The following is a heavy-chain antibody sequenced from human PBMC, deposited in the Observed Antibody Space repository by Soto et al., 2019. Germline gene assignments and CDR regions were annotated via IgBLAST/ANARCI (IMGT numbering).Heavy chain of an antibody. Sequence: QVQLQQWGAGLLKPSETLSLTCAVYGGSFSGYYWSWIRQPPGKGLERIGEINHSGSTTYNPALESRVAISVDTSMNRSSLKLSAVSAADTVVYYLASLLAWAAVPWGQGTLLTVSS. J-gene: IGHJ5*02. D-gene: IGHD3-3*02. CDR1: GGSFSGYY. CDR3: ASLLAWAAVP. CDR2: INHSGST. V-gene: IGHV4-34*01.